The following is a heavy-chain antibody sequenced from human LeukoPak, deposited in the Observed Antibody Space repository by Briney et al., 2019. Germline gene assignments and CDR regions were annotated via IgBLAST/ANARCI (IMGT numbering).Heavy chain of an antibody. V-gene: IGHV4-34*01. Sequence: SETLSLTCAVYGGSFSGYYWSWIRQPPGKGLEWIGEINHSGSTNYNPSLKSRVTISVDTSKNQFSLKLSSVTAADTAVYYCARAPTYYYDSSGYYSWFDPWGQGTLVTVSS. CDR1: GGSFSGYY. J-gene: IGHJ5*02. CDR3: ARAPTYYYDSSGYYSWFDP. D-gene: IGHD3-22*01. CDR2: INHSGST.